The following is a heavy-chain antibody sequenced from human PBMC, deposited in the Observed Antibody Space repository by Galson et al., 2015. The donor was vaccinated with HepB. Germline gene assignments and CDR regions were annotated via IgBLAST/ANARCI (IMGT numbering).Heavy chain of an antibody. CDR3: ATAYYDSSASNN. CDR2: INADNGNT. J-gene: IGHJ4*02. D-gene: IGHD3-22*01. CDR1: GYTFSTFA. V-gene: IGHV1-3*01. Sequence: SVKVSCKASGYTFSTFAIHWVRQAPGQRLEWMGWINADNGNTQYSQRFQGKVTITRDTSASTAYMELSGLRSEDTAVYFCATAYYDSSASNNRGQGTLVTVSS.